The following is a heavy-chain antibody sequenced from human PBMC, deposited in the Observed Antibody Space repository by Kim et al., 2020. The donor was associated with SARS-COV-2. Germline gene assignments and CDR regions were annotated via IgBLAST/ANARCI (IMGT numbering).Heavy chain of an antibody. D-gene: IGHD2-2*01. V-gene: IGHV3-7*03. CDR3: VRGSPAV. CDR2: IDQHGSAK. J-gene: IGHJ6*02. CDR1: GFTFNTYW. Sequence: GGSLRLSCTASGFTFNTYWMNWVRQAPGRGLEWVANIDQHGSAKYYVDSVKGRFTISRDNAKDSLYLQMNSLRAEDTAVYYCVRGSPAVWGQGTTATVSS.